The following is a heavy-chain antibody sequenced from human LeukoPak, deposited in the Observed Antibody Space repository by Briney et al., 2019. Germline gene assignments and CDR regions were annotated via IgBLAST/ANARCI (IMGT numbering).Heavy chain of an antibody. D-gene: IGHD6-19*01. J-gene: IGHJ6*02. Sequence: PGGSLGLSCAASGFTFSSYAMSWVRQAPGKGLEWVSAISGSGGSTYYADSVKGRFTISRDNSKNTLYLQMNSLRAEDTAVYYCARGTPSSSGWLYYGMDVWGQGTTVSVSS. CDR2: ISGSGGST. CDR1: GFTFSSYA. V-gene: IGHV3-23*01. CDR3: ARGTPSSSGWLYYGMDV.